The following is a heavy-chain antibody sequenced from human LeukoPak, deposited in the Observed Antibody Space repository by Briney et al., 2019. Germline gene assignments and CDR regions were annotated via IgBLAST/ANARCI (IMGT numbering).Heavy chain of an antibody. D-gene: IGHD3-10*01. J-gene: IGHJ4*02. CDR1: GGSISSYY. CDR2: IYYSGST. V-gene: IGHV4-59*08. Sequence: KPSETLSLTCTVSGGSISSYYWSWIRQPPGKGLEWIGYIYYSGSTNYNPSLKSRVSISVDTSKNQFSLMLSSVTAADTAVYYCARGSYYTFDYWGQGTLATVSP. CDR3: ARGSYYTFDY.